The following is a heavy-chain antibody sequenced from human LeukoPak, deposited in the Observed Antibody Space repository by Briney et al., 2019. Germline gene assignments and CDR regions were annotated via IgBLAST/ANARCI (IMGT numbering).Heavy chain of an antibody. CDR2: IYYNGNT. CDR1: DGSINSYY. CDR3: ERGRSNYYGMDV. Sequence: PSETLSLTCSVSDGSINSYYWNWIRRPPGKGLEWIGYIYYNGNTNYSPSLKSRVTMSVDTSKNLFSLKVSSVTAADTAVYYCERGRSNYYGMDVWGQGTTVTVSS. V-gene: IGHV4-59*01. J-gene: IGHJ6*02. D-gene: IGHD1-26*01.